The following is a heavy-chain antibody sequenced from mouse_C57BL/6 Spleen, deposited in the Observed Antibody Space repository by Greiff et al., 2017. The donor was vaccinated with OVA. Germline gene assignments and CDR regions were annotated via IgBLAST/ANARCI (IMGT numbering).Heavy chain of an antibody. Sequence: QVQLQQSGAELVKPGASVKISCKASGYAFSSYWMNWVKQRPGKGLEWIGQLYPGDGDTNSNGKFKGKATLTADKSSSTAYMQLSSLTSEDSAVYFCARTGTEAMDYWGQGTSVTVSS. J-gene: IGHJ4*01. D-gene: IGHD4-1*01. CDR1: GYAFSSYW. CDR3: ARTGTEAMDY. CDR2: LYPGDGDT. V-gene: IGHV1-80*01.